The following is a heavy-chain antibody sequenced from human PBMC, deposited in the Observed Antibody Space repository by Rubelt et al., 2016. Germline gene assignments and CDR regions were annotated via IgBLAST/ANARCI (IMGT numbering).Heavy chain of an antibody. CDR1: GYTFTSYY. CDR2: INPRCGST. CDR3: ARSPRYDFEDNWFDP. V-gene: IGHV1-46*01. D-gene: IGHD3-3*01. J-gene: IGHJ5*02. Sequence: QVQLVQSGAEVKKPGASVKVSCKASGYTFTSYYMHWVRQAPGQGLEWMGIINPRCGSTSYGKKFQGRVTMTRETSTSTVYMELSSLRSEETAVYYCARSPRYDFEDNWFDPWGQGTLVTVSS.